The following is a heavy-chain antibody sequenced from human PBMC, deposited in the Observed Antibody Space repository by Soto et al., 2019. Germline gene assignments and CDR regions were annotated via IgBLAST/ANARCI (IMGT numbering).Heavy chain of an antibody. D-gene: IGHD3-3*01. CDR3: ARGLSYYDFWSGHSPNWFDP. J-gene: IGHJ5*02. V-gene: IGHV1-8*01. CDR1: GYTFTSYD. Sequence: QVQLVQSGAEVKKPGASVKVSCKASGYTFTSYDINWVRQATGQGLEWMGWMNPNSGNTGYAQKFQGRVTMTRNTSISTAYMELSSLRSEDTAVYYCARGLSYYDFWSGHSPNWFDPWGQGTLVTVSS. CDR2: MNPNSGNT.